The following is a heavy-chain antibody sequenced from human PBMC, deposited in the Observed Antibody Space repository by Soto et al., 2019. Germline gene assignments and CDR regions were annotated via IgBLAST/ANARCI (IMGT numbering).Heavy chain of an antibody. CDR1: GFVFSSYS. CDR3: AGRHCTNGLCAFDY. V-gene: IGHV3-21*01. CDR2: ISTTSTFI. Sequence: EAQLVESGGGLVKPGESLRLSCAASGFVFSSYSMNWVRQAPGQGLEWVSSISTTSTFIHYADSVKGRFTISRDNAKNSLYLQMNSLGAEDTAVYYCAGRHCTNGLCAFDYWGQGTLVTVSP. D-gene: IGHD2-8*01. J-gene: IGHJ4*02.